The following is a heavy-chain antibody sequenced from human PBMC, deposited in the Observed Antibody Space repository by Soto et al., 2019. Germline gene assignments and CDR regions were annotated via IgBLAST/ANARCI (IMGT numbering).Heavy chain of an antibody. V-gene: IGHV4-30-4*01. D-gene: IGHD3-10*01. Sequence: QVQLQESGPGLVKPSQTLSLTCTVSGGSISSGDYYWSWIRQPPGKGLEWIGYIYYSGSTYYNPSLKRRVTISVATSKNQFSLKLSSVTAADTAVYYCARVIRRAGWFDPWGQGTLVTVSS. CDR2: IYYSGST. J-gene: IGHJ5*02. CDR3: ARVIRRAGWFDP. CDR1: GGSISSGDYY.